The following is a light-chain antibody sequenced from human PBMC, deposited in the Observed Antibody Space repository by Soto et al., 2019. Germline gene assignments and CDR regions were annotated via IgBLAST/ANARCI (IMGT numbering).Light chain of an antibody. CDR1: QSISSW. CDR2: DAS. CDR3: QKYNSYSAT. J-gene: IGKJ1*01. Sequence: DIHMTHSPSTLSSSLGDRGTITCRASQSISSWLAWYQQKPGKATKLLIYDASSLESGVPSRFSGSGSGTEFTLTISSLQPDDFATYYCQKYNSYSATFGQGTKVDI. V-gene: IGKV1-5*01.